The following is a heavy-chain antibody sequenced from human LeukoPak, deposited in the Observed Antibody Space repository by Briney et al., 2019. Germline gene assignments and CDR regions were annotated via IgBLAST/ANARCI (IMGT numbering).Heavy chain of an antibody. J-gene: IGHJ6*03. CDR2: MNPNSGNT. Sequence: VASVTVSCKASGHTFTSYDINWVRQATGQGLEWMGWMNPNSGNTGYAQKFQGRVTITRNTSISTAFMELSSLRSEDTAVYYCARGLSSNYYYYMDVWGKGTTVTVSS. CDR3: ARGLSSNYYYYMDV. V-gene: IGHV1-8*03. CDR1: GHTFTSYD.